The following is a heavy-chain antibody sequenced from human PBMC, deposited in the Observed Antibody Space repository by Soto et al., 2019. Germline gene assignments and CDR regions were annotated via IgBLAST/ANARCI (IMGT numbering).Heavy chain of an antibody. J-gene: IGHJ4*02. CDR3: AHGSFFRGAHFDY. V-gene: IGHV2-5*02. D-gene: IGHD3-10*01. CDR2: IYWDDDK. Sequence: QITLKESGPTLMKPTQTLTLTCSFSGFSLSTSGAAVGWVRQPPGKALDWLALIYWDDDKRYSPSLKSRVTXTXAXXKNPVVLTMTNMSPVDTATYYCAHGSFFRGAHFDYWGPGTLVTVSS. CDR1: GFSLSTSGAA.